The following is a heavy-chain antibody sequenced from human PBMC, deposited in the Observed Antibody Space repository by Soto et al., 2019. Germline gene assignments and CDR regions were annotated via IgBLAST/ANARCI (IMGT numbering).Heavy chain of an antibody. CDR2: ISSSSSYI. J-gene: IGHJ4*02. Sequence: EVQLVESGGGLVKPGGSLRLSCAASGFTFSSYSMNWVRQAPGKGLEWVSSISSSSSYIYYADSVKGRFTISRDNAKNSLYLQMHSLRAEDTAVYYCTRRGGYSYYFDYWGQGTLVTVSS. CDR1: GFTFSSYS. D-gene: IGHD5-18*01. V-gene: IGHV3-21*01. CDR3: TRRGGYSYYFDY.